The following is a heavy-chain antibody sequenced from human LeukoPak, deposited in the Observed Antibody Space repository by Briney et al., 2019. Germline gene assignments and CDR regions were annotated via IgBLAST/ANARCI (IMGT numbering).Heavy chain of an antibody. D-gene: IGHD6-13*01. V-gene: IGHV4-34*01. CDR1: GGSFSGYY. Sequence: SETLSLTCAVYGGSFSGYYWSWIRQPPGKGLEWIGEINHSGSTNYNPSLKSRVTISVDTSKNQFSLKLSSVTAADTAVYYCAGSSSWYVGTPDYWGQGTLVTVSS. CDR3: AGSSSWYVGTPDY. CDR2: INHSGST. J-gene: IGHJ4*02.